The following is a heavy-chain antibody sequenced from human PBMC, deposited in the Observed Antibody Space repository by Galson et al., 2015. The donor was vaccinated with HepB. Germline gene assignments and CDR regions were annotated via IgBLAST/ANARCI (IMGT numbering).Heavy chain of an antibody. Sequence: NGHTKYSQKWQGRVTIIRDTSANTAYMELSSLRSEDTAVYYCAGGSPELDFWGQGTLVTVSS. V-gene: IGHV1-3*01. CDR2: NGHT. CDR3: AGGSPELDF. J-gene: IGHJ4*02. D-gene: IGHD2-15*01.